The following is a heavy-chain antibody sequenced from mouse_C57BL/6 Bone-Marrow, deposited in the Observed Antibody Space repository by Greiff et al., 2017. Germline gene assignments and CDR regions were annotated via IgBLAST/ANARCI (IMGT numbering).Heavy chain of an antibody. D-gene: IGHD1-1*01. V-gene: IGHV1-78*01. Sequence: QVQLQQSDAELVKPGASVKISCKVSGYTFTDHTIHWMKQRPEQGLEWIGYIYPRGGSTKYNEKFKGKATLTADKSSSTAYMQLNSLTSEDSAVYFWARWGYGSSYYCYYWGQGTTLTVSS. CDR3: ARWGYGSSYYCYY. CDR1: GYTFTDHT. J-gene: IGHJ2*01. CDR2: IYPRGGST.